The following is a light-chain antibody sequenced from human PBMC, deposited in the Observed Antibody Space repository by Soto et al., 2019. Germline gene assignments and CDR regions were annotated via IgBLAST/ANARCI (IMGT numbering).Light chain of an antibody. CDR3: QQYGASPLT. CDR2: GAA. J-gene: IGKJ3*01. CDR1: QRVYINS. Sequence: EIVLTQSPGTLSLSPGERATLSCRASQRVYINSLAWCQQKPGQPPRLLIYGAATRASDVPDRFSGSGSGADFALTITRLEPEDFAVYYCQQYGASPLTFGPGTRVD. V-gene: IGKV3-20*01.